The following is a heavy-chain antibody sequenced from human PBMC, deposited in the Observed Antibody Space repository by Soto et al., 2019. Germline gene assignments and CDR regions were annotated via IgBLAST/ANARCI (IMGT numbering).Heavy chain of an antibody. J-gene: IGHJ4*02. Sequence: QVQLVESGGGVVQPGRSLRLSCAASGFTFSAYGMHWVRQAPGTGLEWVALIWYDGSDKYYADSVKGRFTISRDNSKNTLYLQMNSLRAEDTAVYYCARRVYYDSSGYRIYYVDYWGQGTLVTVSS. CDR3: ARRVYYDSSGYRIYYVDY. CDR2: IWYDGSDK. V-gene: IGHV3-33*01. CDR1: GFTFSAYG. D-gene: IGHD3-22*01.